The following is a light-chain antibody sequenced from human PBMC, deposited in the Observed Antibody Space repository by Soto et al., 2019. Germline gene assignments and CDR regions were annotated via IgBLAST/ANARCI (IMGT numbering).Light chain of an antibody. J-gene: IGKJ5*01. CDR1: QSVGSY. V-gene: IGKV3-11*01. Sequence: EIVLTQSPATLSLYPGERATLSCRASQSVGSYLVWYQQKPGQAPRLLIHGASNRATGIPASFSGSGSGTAFTLTISSLEPEDFAVYYCQQRSSWPPLFCQGTRLEIK. CDR2: GAS. CDR3: QQRSSWPPL.